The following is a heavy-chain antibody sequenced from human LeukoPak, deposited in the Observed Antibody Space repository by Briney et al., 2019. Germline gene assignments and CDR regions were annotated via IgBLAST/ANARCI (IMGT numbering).Heavy chain of an antibody. V-gene: IGHV4-34*01. Sequence: SETLSLTCAVYGGSFSGYYWSWIRQPPGKGLEWIGEINHSGSTNYNPSLKSRVTISVDTSKNQFSLKLSSVTAADTAVYYCARLRGSGYYLDYWGQGTLVTVSS. D-gene: IGHD3-22*01. CDR2: INHSGST. J-gene: IGHJ4*02. CDR1: GGSFSGYY. CDR3: ARLRGSGYYLDY.